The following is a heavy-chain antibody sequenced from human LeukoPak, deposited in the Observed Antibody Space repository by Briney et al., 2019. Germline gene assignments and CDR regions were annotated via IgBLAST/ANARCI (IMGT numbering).Heavy chain of an antibody. CDR3: ARDAYDGSGSHIISLYGMDV. J-gene: IGHJ6*02. V-gene: IGHV3-33*01. CDR2: IWYDGSNK. D-gene: IGHD3-10*01. Sequence: GRSLRLSCAASGFTFSSYGMHWVRQAPGKGLEWVAVIWYDGSNKYYADSVKGRFTISRDNSKNTLYLQMNSLRAEDTAVYYCARDAYDGSGSHIISLYGMDVWGQGTTVTVSS. CDR1: GFTFSSYG.